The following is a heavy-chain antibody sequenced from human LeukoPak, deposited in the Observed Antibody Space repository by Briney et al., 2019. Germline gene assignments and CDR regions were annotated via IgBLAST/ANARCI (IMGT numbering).Heavy chain of an antibody. CDR1: GFTFSSYW. CDR3: ARGGVLKYDGSGYYYLDY. Sequence: GGSLRLSCAASGFTFSSYWMHWVRQAPGKGLVWVSRINTDGSSTSYADSVKGRFTISRDNAKNTLYLQMNSLRAEDTAVYYCARGGVLKYDGSGYYYLDYWGQGTLVTVSS. J-gene: IGHJ4*02. CDR2: INTDGSST. D-gene: IGHD3-22*01. V-gene: IGHV3-74*01.